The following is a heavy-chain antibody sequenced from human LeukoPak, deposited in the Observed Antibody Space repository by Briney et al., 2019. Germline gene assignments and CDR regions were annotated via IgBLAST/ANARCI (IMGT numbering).Heavy chain of an antibody. D-gene: IGHD6-13*01. V-gene: IGHV3-48*03. CDR2: ISGSGSTK. CDR3: ATLRPRQQLVVDH. Sequence: PGGSLRLSCAASGFTFSSYEMHWVRQAPGKGPEWVSYISGSGSTKYYADSVKGRFTISRDNALNSLHLQMSSLRDEDTAVYYCATLRPRQQLVVDHWGQGTLDTVSS. J-gene: IGHJ4*02. CDR1: GFTFSSYE.